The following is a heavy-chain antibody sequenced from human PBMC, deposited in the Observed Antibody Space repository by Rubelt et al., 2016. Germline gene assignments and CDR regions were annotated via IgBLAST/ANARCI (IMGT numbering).Heavy chain of an antibody. CDR3: SRAERWLQGGDYYYAMDV. J-gene: IGHJ6*02. CDR2: INHSGST. Sequence: QVQLQESGPGLVKPSETLSLTCAVYGGSFSGYYWSWIRQPPGKGLEWIGEINHSGSTNYNPSLKSRVTISVDTSKNQFALKLSSVTAADTAEYFCSRAERWLQGGDYYYAMDVWGQGTTVTVSS. V-gene: IGHV4-34*10. D-gene: IGHD5-24*01. CDR1: GGSFSGYY.